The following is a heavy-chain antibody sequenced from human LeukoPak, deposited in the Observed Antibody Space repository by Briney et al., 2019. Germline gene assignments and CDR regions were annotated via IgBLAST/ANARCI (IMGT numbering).Heavy chain of an antibody. Sequence: ASVKVSCKASGYTFTSYGISWVRQAPGQGLESMGWISPYNGNTNYAQKLQGRVTMTTDTSTSTAYMELRSLRSDDTAVYYCARDGPVAGRGDFDYWGQGTLVTVSS. J-gene: IGHJ4*02. CDR1: GYTFTSYG. CDR2: ISPYNGNT. V-gene: IGHV1-18*01. CDR3: ARDGPVAGRGDFDY. D-gene: IGHD6-19*01.